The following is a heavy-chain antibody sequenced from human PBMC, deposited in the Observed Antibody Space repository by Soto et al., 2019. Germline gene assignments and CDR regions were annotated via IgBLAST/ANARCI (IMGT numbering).Heavy chain of an antibody. D-gene: IGHD2-15*01. CDR2: ISSSSSYI. CDR1: GFTFSSYS. J-gene: IGHJ5*02. Sequence: EVQLVESGGGLVKPGGSLRLSCAASGFTFSSYSMNWVRQAPGKGLEWVSSISSSSSYIYYADSVKGRFTISRDNAKNSLYLQMNSLRAEDTAVYYCARDGVVVVAATGGWFAPWGQGTLVTISS. V-gene: IGHV3-21*01. CDR3: ARDGVVVVAATGGWFAP.